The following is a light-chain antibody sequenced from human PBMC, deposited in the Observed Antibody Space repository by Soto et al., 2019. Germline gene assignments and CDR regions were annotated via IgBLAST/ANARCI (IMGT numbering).Light chain of an antibody. CDR1: QSVSGRY. Sequence: PGERATLSCRASQSVSGRYLAWYQQKPGQAPRLLIEGASSRAAGIPDRFSGSESGPDFTLTISRVEPEDFAVYYCQQYESSPHNFGPGTKVDIK. J-gene: IGKJ3*01. CDR3: QQYESSPHN. CDR2: GAS. V-gene: IGKV3-20*01.